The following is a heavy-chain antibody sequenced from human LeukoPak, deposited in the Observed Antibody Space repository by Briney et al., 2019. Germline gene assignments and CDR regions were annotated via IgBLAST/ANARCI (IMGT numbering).Heavy chain of an antibody. V-gene: IGHV3-23*01. CDR2: ISNSGAST. J-gene: IGHJ6*02. Sequence: GGSLRLSCAASGFTFSTYAMTWVRQAPGKGLEWVSTISNSGASTYYADSVKGRFTISGDNSKDTLYLQMNSLRAEDTAVYYCANFRIPRYSDNGMDVWGQGTTVTVSS. CDR1: GFTFSTYA. D-gene: IGHD2-15*01. CDR3: ANFRIPRYSDNGMDV.